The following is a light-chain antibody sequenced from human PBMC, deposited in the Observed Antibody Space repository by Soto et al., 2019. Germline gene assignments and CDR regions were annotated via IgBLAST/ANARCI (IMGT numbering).Light chain of an antibody. V-gene: IGLV2-11*01. J-gene: IGLJ1*01. Sequence: QSVLTQPRSVSGSPGQSVTISCTGTSSDVGGYNYVSWYQQHPGKAPKLMIYDVSKRPSGVPDRFSGSKSGNTASLTISGLQAEDEADYYCCSYAGIYTYVFGTVTKLTVL. CDR1: SSDVGGYNY. CDR3: CSYAGIYTYV. CDR2: DVS.